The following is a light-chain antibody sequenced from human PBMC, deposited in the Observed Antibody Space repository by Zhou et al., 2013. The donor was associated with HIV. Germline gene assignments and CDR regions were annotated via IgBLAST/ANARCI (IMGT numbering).Light chain of an antibody. Sequence: DIQMTQSPPSLSASVGDRVTITCRASQSISTFLNWYQQQPGKSPKLLIYSASSLQSGVPSRFSGSGFGTDFTLTINRLHPEDFATYYCQQANRFPQTFGQGTKVEIK. CDR3: QQANRFPQT. V-gene: IGKV1-39*01. CDR2: SAS. J-gene: IGKJ2*01. CDR1: QSISTF.